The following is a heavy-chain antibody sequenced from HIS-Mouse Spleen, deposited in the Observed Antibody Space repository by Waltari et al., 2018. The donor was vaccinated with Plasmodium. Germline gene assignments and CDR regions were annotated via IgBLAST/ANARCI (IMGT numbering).Heavy chain of an antibody. J-gene: IGHJ4*02. D-gene: IGHD6-13*01. CDR1: GYPFTGYY. Sequence: QVQLVQSGAEVKKTGASVKVSCQASGYPFTGYYLHWVRKAPGQGLEWMGWINPNSGGTNYAQKFQGRVTMTRDTSISTAYMELSRLRSDDTAVYYCARDLAAAGHFDYWGQGTLVTVSS. CDR3: ARDLAAAGHFDY. V-gene: IGHV1-2*02. CDR2: INPNSGGT.